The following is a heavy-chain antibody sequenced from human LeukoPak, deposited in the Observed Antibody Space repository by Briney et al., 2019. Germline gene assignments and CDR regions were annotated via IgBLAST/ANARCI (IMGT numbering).Heavy chain of an antibody. CDR1: GFTFNSYA. CDR2: INHSGYNA. CDR3: ARGIHGACDY. Sequence: QPGGSLRLSCAASGFTFNSYAMSWVRQAPGKGLEWVSEINHSGYNAFYPDSVKGRFTVSRDNSKNTLFLQMTSLRAEDTAIYYCARGIHGACDYWGQGVLVAVSS. V-gene: IGHV3-23*01. D-gene: IGHD3-10*01. J-gene: IGHJ4*02.